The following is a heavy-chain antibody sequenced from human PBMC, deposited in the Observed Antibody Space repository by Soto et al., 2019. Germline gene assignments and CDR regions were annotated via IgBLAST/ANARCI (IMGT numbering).Heavy chain of an antibody. Sequence: SLRLSFAASGFTFDHYAMHWVRQAPGKGLEWVSGISWNSGSIGYADSVKGRFTISRDNAKNSLYLQMNSLRAEDTALYYCAKGLNRSGRYCSSTSCYVDYYYGMDVWGQGTTVTVSS. CDR3: AKGLNRSGRYCSSTSCYVDYYYGMDV. CDR2: ISWNSGSI. D-gene: IGHD2-2*01. CDR1: GFTFDHYA. J-gene: IGHJ6*02. V-gene: IGHV3-9*01.